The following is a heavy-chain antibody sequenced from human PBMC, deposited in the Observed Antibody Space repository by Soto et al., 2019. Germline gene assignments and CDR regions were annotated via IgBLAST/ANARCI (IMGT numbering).Heavy chain of an antibody. CDR2: ISGTGGNT. CDR1: GFTFSSYA. CDR3: VKAVYLLDFDY. J-gene: IGHJ4*02. Sequence: GGSLRLSCAASGFTFSSYAMTWVRQAPGKGLEWVSTISGTGGNTYYADSVKGRFTISRDNSKNTVYLQMNSLRAEDTAVYYCVKAVYLLDFDYWGQGTLVTVS. V-gene: IGHV3-23*01. D-gene: IGHD1-20*01.